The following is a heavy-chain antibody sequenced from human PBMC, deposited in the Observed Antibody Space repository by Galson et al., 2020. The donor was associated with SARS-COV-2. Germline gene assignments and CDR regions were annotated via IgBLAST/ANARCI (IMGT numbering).Heavy chain of an antibody. CDR2: IYYSGST. CDR1: GGSISSSSYY. CDR3: ARGGPLELWLRVRYYYYGMDV. Sequence: SETLSLTCTVSGGSISSSSYYWGWIRQPPGKGLEWIGSIYYSGSTYYNPSLKSRVTISVDTSKNQFSLKLSSVTAADTAVYYCARGGPLELWLRVRYYYYGMDVWGQGTTVTVSS. J-gene: IGHJ6*02. V-gene: IGHV4-39*01. D-gene: IGHD5-18*01.